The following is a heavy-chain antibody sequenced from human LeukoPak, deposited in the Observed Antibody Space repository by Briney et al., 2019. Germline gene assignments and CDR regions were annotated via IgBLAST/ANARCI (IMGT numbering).Heavy chain of an antibody. V-gene: IGHV3-48*01. CDR3: TSRGTLYGY. Sequence: GGSLRLXCAASGFTFSSYNMNWVRQAPGKGLEWISYISSTSGNIDYADSAKGRFTISRDNAKTSLYLQMNSLRAEDTAVYYCTSRGTLYGYWGQGTLVTVSS. CDR2: ISSTSGNI. J-gene: IGHJ4*02. CDR1: GFTFSSYN. D-gene: IGHD2/OR15-2a*01.